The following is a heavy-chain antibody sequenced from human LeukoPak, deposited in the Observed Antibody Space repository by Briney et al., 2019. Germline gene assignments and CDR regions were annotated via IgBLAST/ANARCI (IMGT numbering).Heavy chain of an antibody. D-gene: IGHD3-10*01. V-gene: IGHV3-9*01. CDR1: GFTFDDYA. CDR3: AKASSGSYPTFWDY. CDR2: ISWNSGSI. Sequence: PGGSLRLSCAASGFTFDDYAMHWVRQAPGKGLEWVSGISWNSGSIGYADSVKGRFAISRDNAKNSQYLQMNSLRAEDTALYYCAKASSGSYPTFWDYWGQGTLVTVSS. J-gene: IGHJ4*02.